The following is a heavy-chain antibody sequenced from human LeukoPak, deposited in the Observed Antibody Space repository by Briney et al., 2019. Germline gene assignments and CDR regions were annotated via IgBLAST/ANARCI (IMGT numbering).Heavy chain of an antibody. J-gene: IGHJ4*02. V-gene: IGHV1-2*02. CDR1: GYTFTGYY. Sequence: ASVKVSCKASGYTFTGYYMHWVRQAPGQGLEWMGWINPNSGDTNYAQKFQGRVTMTRDTSISTAYMELTRLRSDDTAVYYCARVGATGTTSPFDYWGQGTPVTVSS. CDR3: ARVGATGTTSPFDY. D-gene: IGHD1-1*01. CDR2: INPNSGDT.